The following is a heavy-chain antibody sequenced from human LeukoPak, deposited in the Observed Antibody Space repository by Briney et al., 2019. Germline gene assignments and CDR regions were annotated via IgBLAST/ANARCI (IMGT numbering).Heavy chain of an antibody. D-gene: IGHD4-23*01. V-gene: IGHV3-7*04. J-gene: IGHJ4*02. CDR1: GFTFSSSW. CDR2: IKQDGSEK. Sequence: PGGSLRLSCAASGFTFSSSWMTWVRQAPGKGQEWVANIKQDGSEKNYVDSVKGRFTISRDNAKNSLYLQMISLRAEDTAMYYCARSYGGNSFSWGQGTLVTVSS. CDR3: ARSYGGNSFS.